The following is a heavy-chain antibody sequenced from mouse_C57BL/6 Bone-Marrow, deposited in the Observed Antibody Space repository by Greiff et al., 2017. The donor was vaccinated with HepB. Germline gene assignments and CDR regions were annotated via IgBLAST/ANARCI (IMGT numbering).Heavy chain of an antibody. CDR3: TTRQLRFAY. J-gene: IGHJ3*01. CDR1: GFNIKDDY. Sequence: EVQLQQSGAELVRPGASVKLSCTASGFNIKDDYMHWVKQRPEQGLEWIGWIDPENGDTEYASKFQGKATKTADTSSNTAYLQLSSLTSEDTAVYYCTTRQLRFAYWGQGTLVTVSA. V-gene: IGHV14-4*01. CDR2: IDPENGDT. D-gene: IGHD3-2*02.